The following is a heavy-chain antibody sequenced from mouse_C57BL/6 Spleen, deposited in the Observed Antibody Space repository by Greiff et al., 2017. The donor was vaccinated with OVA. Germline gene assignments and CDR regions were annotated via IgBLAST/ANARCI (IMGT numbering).Heavy chain of an antibody. D-gene: IGHD1-1*01. V-gene: IGHV1-53*01. J-gene: IGHJ4*01. CDR2: INPSNGGT. Sequence: VQLQQPGTELVKPGASVKLSCKASGYTFTSYWMHWVKQRPGQGLEWIGNINPSNGGTNYNEKFKSKATLTVDRSSSTAYMQLSSLTSEDSAVYYCARMDYGSSFYYAMDYWGQGTSVTVSS. CDR3: ARMDYGSSFYYAMDY. CDR1: GYTFTSYW.